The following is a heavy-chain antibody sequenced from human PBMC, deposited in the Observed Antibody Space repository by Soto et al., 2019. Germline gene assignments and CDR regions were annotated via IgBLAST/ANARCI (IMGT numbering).Heavy chain of an antibody. D-gene: IGHD3-22*01. CDR3: ARDFGYYDSSGRRSAFDI. V-gene: IGHV3-21*01. J-gene: IGHJ3*02. CDR2: ISSSSSYI. Sequence: PGGSLRLSCAASGFTFSSYSMNWVRQAPGKGLEWVSSISSSSSYIYYADSVKGRFTISGDNAKNSLYLQMNSLRAEDTAVYYFARDFGYYDSSGRRSAFDIWGQGTMVTVSS. CDR1: GFTFSSYS.